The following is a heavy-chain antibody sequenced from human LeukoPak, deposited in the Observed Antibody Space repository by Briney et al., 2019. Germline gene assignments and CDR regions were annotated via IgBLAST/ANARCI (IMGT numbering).Heavy chain of an antibody. CDR2: ISGSGGST. Sequence: GGSLRLSCAASGFTFSSYAMSWVRQAXXXGXXWVSAISGSGGSTYYADSVKGRFTISRDNSKNTLYLQMNSLRAEDTAVYYCAKDGYSGYVDWGQGTLVTVSS. J-gene: IGHJ4*02. CDR1: GFTFSSYA. D-gene: IGHD5-12*01. V-gene: IGHV3-23*01. CDR3: AKDGYSGYVD.